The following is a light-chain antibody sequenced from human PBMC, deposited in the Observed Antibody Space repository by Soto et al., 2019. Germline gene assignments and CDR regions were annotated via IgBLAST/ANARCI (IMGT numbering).Light chain of an antibody. V-gene: IGLV1-40*01. J-gene: IGLJ3*02. CDR2: DTT. CDR1: GSNIGAVYD. CDR3: QSYDSTLNGWV. Sequence: QSVLTQPPSVSGAQGLRVTIFCTGSGSNIGAVYDVHWYQQLPGTAPKLLIYDTTNPPSGVPDRLSGSKSGTSVSLAITGVQAEDEAAYYCQSYDSTLNGWVFGGGTKVTVL.